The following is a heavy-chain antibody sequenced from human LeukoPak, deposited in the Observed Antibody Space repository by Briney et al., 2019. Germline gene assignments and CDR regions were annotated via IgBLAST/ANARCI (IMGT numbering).Heavy chain of an antibody. CDR2: IIPILGIA. J-gene: IGHJ5*02. V-gene: IGHV1-69*10. CDR1: GYTFTGYY. CDR3: ARGVDYDILTTGNWFDP. Sequence: SVKVSCKASGYTFTGYYIHWVRQAPGQGLEWMGWIIPILGIANYAQKFQGRVTITADKSTSTAYMELSSLRSEDTAVYYCARGVDYDILTTGNWFDPWGQGTLVTVSS. D-gene: IGHD3-9*01.